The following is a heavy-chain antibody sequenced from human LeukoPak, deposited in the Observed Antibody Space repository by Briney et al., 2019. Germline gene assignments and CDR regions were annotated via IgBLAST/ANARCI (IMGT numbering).Heavy chain of an antibody. CDR1: GGTFSSYT. D-gene: IGHD3-9*01. CDR3: ARYDINSNWFDP. J-gene: IGHJ5*02. V-gene: IGHV1-69*02. CDR2: IIPILDIA. Sequence: SVKVSCRASGGTFSSYTISWVRQAPGQGLEWMGRIIPILDIANYAQNFQGRVTITADKSTSTAYMELSSLRSEDTAVYYCARYDINSNWFDPWGQGTLVTVSS.